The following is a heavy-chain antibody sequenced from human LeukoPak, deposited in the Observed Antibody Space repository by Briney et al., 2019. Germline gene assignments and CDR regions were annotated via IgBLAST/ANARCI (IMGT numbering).Heavy chain of an antibody. Sequence: GASVKVSCKASGYTFTSYYMHWVRQAPGQGLEWMGIINPSGGSTSYAQKFQGRVTMTRDTSTSTVYMELSSLRSEDTAVYYCASQGYCSSTSCRQGGFDPWGQGTLVTVSS. CDR2: INPSGGST. D-gene: IGHD2-2*01. J-gene: IGHJ5*02. CDR3: ASQGYCSSTSCRQGGFDP. CDR1: GYTFTSYY. V-gene: IGHV1-46*01.